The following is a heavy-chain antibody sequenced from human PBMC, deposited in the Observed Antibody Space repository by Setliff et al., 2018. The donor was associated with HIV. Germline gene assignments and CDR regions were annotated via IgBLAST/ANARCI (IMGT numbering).Heavy chain of an antibody. CDR1: GYTFTAYY. Sequence: GASVKVSCKSSGYTFTAYYIHWVRQARGQGLEWMGWINPNSGGTKYAQKFQGRVTMTRNTSISTAYMELSRLRSDDTAVYYCARDRIWNYVRGYYYYVYMDVWGKGTTVTVSS. J-gene: IGHJ6*03. CDR2: INPNSGGT. D-gene: IGHD1-7*01. CDR3: ARDRIWNYVRGYYYYVYMDV. V-gene: IGHV1-2*02.